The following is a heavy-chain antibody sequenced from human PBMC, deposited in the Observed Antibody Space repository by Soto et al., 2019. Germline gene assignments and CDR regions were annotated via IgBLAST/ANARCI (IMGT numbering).Heavy chain of an antibody. D-gene: IGHD3-9*01. V-gene: IGHV4-30-4*01. J-gene: IGHJ4*02. CDR1: DGSIRSGDYY. CDR3: ARGYDILTGYGKYSFDY. CDR2: IYYSGST. Sequence: SETLSLTSTVSDGSIRSGDYYWSWIRQPPGKGLEWIGYIYYSGSTYYNPSLKSRVTISVDTSKNQFSLKLSSVTAADTAVYYCARGYDILTGYGKYSFDYWGKGTRVTVSS.